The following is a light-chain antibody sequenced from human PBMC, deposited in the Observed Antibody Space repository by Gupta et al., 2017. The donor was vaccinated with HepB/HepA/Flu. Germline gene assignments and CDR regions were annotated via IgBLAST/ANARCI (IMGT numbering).Light chain of an antibody. CDR2: DVS. Sequence: QPALTPPASVSGSPGQSITISCTGTSSDVGGYNYVSWYQQHPDKTPKLRIYDVSNRPSGVSNRFSGSKSGNTASLTISGLQAEDEADYYCSSYTRSSTLGVFGTGTKVTVL. J-gene: IGLJ1*01. CDR3: SSYTRSSTLGV. CDR1: SSDVGGYNY. V-gene: IGLV2-14*01.